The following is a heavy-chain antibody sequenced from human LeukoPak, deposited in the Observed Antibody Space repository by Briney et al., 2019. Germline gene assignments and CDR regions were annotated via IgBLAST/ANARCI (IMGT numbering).Heavy chain of an antibody. V-gene: IGHV3-30*04. J-gene: IGHJ4*02. CDR2: ISYDGSNK. CDR1: GFTFSSYA. D-gene: IGHD3-22*01. Sequence: GRSLRLSCAASGFTFSSYAMHWVRQAPGKGLEWVAVISYDGSNKYYADSVKGRCTISRDNSKNTLYLQMNSLSAEDTAVYYCARGVVGGYYYPFDYWGQGTLVTVSS. CDR3: ARGVVGGYYYPFDY.